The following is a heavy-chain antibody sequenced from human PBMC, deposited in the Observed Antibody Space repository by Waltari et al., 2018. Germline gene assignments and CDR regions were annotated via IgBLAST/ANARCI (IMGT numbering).Heavy chain of an antibody. V-gene: IGHV3-23*04. CDR1: GFTFSSYA. J-gene: IGHJ4*02. D-gene: IGHD3-10*01. CDR3: AGRYGSGSYPFEY. Sequence: EVQLVESGGGLVQPGGSLRPSCAASGFTFSSYAMSWFRQAPGKGLEGVSAITDSGGGAYYADSVKGRFTISRDNSKNTLYLQMNSLRAEDTAVYYCAGRYGSGSYPFEYWGQGTLVTVSS. CDR2: ITDSGGGA.